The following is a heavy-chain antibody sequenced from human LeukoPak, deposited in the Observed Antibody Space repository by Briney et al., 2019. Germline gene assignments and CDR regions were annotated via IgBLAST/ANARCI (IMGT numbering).Heavy chain of an antibody. CDR2: ISTSSSHI. CDR1: GFTFSSYS. Sequence: GGSLRLSCAASGFTFSSYSMNWVRQAPGKGLEWVSSISTSSSHIYYADSVKGRFTISRDNAKNSLYLQTNSLRAEDTAVYYCARLPGDYWGQGTLVTVSS. CDR3: ARLPGDY. V-gene: IGHV3-21*01. J-gene: IGHJ4*02.